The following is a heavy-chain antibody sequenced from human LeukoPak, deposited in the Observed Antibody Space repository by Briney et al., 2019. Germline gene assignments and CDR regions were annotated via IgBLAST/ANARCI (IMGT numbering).Heavy chain of an antibody. CDR2: VRYDGSNN. V-gene: IGHV3-30*02. D-gene: IGHD6-6*01. CDR1: GYTFTSYY. Sequence: SCKASGYTFTSYYMHWVRQAPGKGLEWVTFVRYDGSNNHYADSVKGRFTISRDTSKNTVFLQMNSLRPEDTAVYYCAKDAAHTSSSYYFDYWSQGTLVTVSS. CDR3: AKDAAHTSSSYYFDY. J-gene: IGHJ4*02.